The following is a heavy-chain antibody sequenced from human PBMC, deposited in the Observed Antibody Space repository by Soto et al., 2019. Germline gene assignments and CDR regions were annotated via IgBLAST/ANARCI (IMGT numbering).Heavy chain of an antibody. CDR2: IYYSGST. CDR3: ASSPFYIGYCSGGSCESAEYFQH. D-gene: IGHD2-15*01. V-gene: IGHV4-31*03. J-gene: IGHJ1*01. CDR1: GGSISSGGYY. Sequence: QVQLQESGPGLVKPSQTLSLTCTVSGGSISSGGYYWSWIRQHPGKGLEWIGYIYYSGSTYYNPSPKSRGTISVDTSKTQFSLKLSSVTDADTAVYYCASSPFYIGYCSGGSCESAEYFQHWGQGTLVTVSS.